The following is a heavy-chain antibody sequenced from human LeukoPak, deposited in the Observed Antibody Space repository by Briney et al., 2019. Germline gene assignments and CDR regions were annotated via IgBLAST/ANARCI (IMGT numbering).Heavy chain of an antibody. CDR1: GGSISGYY. CDR3: ARDRAAPSAHYGDYVEFDL. D-gene: IGHD4-17*01. CDR2: IYNSGST. J-gene: IGHJ4*02. Sequence: PSETLSLTCTVSGGSISGYYWSWIRQPPGKGLEWIGYIYNSGSTNYNPSLKSRVAISLDMSKKQLSFKLSSVNATDTAVYFCARDRAAPSAHYGDYVEFDLWGQGTLVTVSS. V-gene: IGHV4-59*01.